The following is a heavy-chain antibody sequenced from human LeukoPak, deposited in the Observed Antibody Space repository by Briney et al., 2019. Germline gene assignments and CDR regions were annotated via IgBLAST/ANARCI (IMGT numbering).Heavy chain of an antibody. J-gene: IGHJ6*03. CDR1: GHSFTGYY. CDR3: ARAQVPLGYCSSTSCYGVGPYYYMDV. V-gene: IGHV1-2*02. CDR2: MNYNSGGT. Sequence: ASVKVSCKASGHSFTGYYMHWVRQAPGQGLEWMAWMNYNSGGTNYAQKFQGRVTMTRDTSISTAYMELSRLRSDDTAVYYCARAQVPLGYCSSTSCYGVGPYYYMDVWGKGTTVTISS. D-gene: IGHD2-2*01.